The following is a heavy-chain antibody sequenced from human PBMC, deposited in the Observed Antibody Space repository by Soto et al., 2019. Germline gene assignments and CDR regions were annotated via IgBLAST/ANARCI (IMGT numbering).Heavy chain of an antibody. CDR1: GDSVSSNSAA. V-gene: IGHV6-1*01. Sequence: SHTLSLTCAISGDSVSSNSAAWNWIRQSPSRGLEWLGRTYYRSKWYNDYAVSVKSRVTINPDTSKNQFSLQLNSVTPEDTAVYDCARDLKTDSGYDHDVFEIWGQGTMVIVSS. D-gene: IGHD5-12*01. J-gene: IGHJ3*02. CDR3: ARDLKTDSGYDHDVFEI. CDR2: TYYRSKWYN.